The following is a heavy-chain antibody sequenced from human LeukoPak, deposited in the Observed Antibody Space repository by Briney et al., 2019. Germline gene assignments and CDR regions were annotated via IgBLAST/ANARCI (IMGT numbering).Heavy chain of an antibody. Sequence: SETLSLTCTVSGGSISSYYWSWIRQPPGKGLESIGYIHYTGRTNYNHSLMSRVPLSVDTSKNQFSLKLTSVTAADTAVYYCARGTFGYTNYGSGRVGDYFYYMDVWGKGATVTVSS. V-gene: IGHV4-59*01. D-gene: IGHD3-10*01. CDR2: IHYTGRT. CDR3: ARGTFGYTNYGSGRVGDYFYYMDV. CDR1: GGSISSYY. J-gene: IGHJ6*03.